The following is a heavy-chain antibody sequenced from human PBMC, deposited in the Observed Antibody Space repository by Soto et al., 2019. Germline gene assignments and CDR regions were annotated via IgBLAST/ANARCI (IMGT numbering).Heavy chain of an antibody. V-gene: IGHV3-30-3*01. CDR3: ARDRLGYCSGGSCYSWRY. CDR1: GFTFSSYA. Sequence: QVQLVESGGGVVQPGRSLRLSCAASGFTFSSYAMHWVRQAPGKGLEWVAVISYDGSNKYYADSVKGRFTISRDNSKNTLYLQMNRLKAEDTAAYYCARDRLGYCSGGSCYSWRYWGQGTLVTVSS. D-gene: IGHD2-15*01. J-gene: IGHJ4*02. CDR2: ISYDGSNK.